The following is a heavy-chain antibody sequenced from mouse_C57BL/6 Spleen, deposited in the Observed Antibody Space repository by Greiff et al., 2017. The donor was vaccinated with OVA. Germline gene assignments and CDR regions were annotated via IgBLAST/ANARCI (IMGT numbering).Heavy chain of an antibody. CDR1: GFTFSDYY. D-gene: IGHD1-1*01. Sequence: EVNVVESEGGLVQPGSSMKLSCTASGFTFSDYYMAWVRQVPEKGLEWVANINYDGSSTYYLDSLKSRFIISRDNAKNILYLQMSSLKSEDTATYYCARENYYEAMDYWGQGTSVTVSS. CDR3: ARENYYEAMDY. J-gene: IGHJ4*01. V-gene: IGHV5-16*01. CDR2: INYDGSST.